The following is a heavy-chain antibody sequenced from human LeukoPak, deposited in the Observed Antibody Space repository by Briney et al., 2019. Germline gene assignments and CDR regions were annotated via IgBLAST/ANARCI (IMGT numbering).Heavy chain of an antibody. CDR2: IYYSGST. CDR3: ARTIFGVVTAYYYGMDV. D-gene: IGHD3-3*01. CDR1: GGSISSGGYC. V-gene: IGHV4-31*03. J-gene: IGHJ6*02. Sequence: PSETLSLTCTVSGGSISSGGYCWSWIRQHPGKGLEWIGYIYYSGSTYYNPSLKSRVTISVDTSKNQFSLKLSSVTAADTAVYYCARTIFGVVTAYYYGMDVWGQGTTVTVSS.